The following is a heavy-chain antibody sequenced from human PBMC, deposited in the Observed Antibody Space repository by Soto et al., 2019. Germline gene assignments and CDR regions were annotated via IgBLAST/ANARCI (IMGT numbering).Heavy chain of an antibody. D-gene: IGHD3-3*01. Sequence: QVQLQESGPGLVKPSETLSLTCTVSGGSFKSGSYSWSWIRQPPGKGLEWIGYVYHTGRTSYNPSLKSRVSISMDTSKYQFSLNLDSVTAADTAVYFCARDFAYFDSWGQGTLVTVSS. CDR2: VYHTGRT. CDR1: GGSFKSGSYS. V-gene: IGHV4-61*01. J-gene: IGHJ4*02. CDR3: ARDFAYFDS.